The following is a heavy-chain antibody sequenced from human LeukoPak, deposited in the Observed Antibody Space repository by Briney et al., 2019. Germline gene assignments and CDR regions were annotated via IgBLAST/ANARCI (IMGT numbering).Heavy chain of an antibody. CDR1: GGSISSSSYY. Sequence: PSETLSLTCTVSGGSISSSSYYWGWIRQPPGKGLEWIGNIYYGGSTYYNPSLKSRVTISVDTSKNQFSLKLSSVTAADTAVYYCAGYSSGWEDYWGQGTLVTVSS. V-gene: IGHV4-39*01. D-gene: IGHD6-19*01. CDR3: AGYSSGWEDY. CDR2: IYYGGST. J-gene: IGHJ4*02.